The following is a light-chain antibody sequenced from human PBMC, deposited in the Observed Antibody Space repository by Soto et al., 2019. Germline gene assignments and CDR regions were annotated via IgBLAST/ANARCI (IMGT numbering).Light chain of an antibody. V-gene: IGKV3-11*01. CDR3: QHRSSWPGT. J-gene: IGKJ1*01. CDR1: QSVSSY. Sequence: EIVMTQSPATLSLSPGERATLSCRASQSVSSYLVWYQQKPGQAPRLLIYDASNRATGIPAWFSGSGSGTDFTLTISSLEPEDFAIYYCQHRSSWPGTFGQGTKVEIK. CDR2: DAS.